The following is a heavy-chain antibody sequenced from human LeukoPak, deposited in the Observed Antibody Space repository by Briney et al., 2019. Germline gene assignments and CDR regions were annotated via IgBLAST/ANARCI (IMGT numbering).Heavy chain of an antibody. J-gene: IGHJ4*02. CDR3: ATESNRFGELPH. CDR2: IIPIFGTA. D-gene: IGHD3-10*01. V-gene: IGHV1-69*13. Sequence: ASVKVSYKASGGTFSSYAISWVRQAPGQGLEWMGGIIPIFGTANYAQKFQGRVTITADESTSTAYMELSSLRSEDTAVYYCATESNRFGELPHWGQGTLVTVSS. CDR1: GGTFSSYA.